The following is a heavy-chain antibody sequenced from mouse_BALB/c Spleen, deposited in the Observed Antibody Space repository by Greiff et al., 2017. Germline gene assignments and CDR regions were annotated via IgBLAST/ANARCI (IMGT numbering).Heavy chain of an antibody. Sequence: EVKLMESGGDLVKPGGSLKLSCAASGFTFSSYGMSWVRQTPDKRLEWVATISSGGSYTYYPDSVKGRFTISRDNAKNTLYLQMSSLKSEDTAMYYCARSLYYDYDERAMDYWGQGTSVTVSS. J-gene: IGHJ4*01. V-gene: IGHV5-6*01. CDR1: GFTFSSYG. CDR2: ISSGGSYT. D-gene: IGHD2-4*01. CDR3: ARSLYYDYDERAMDY.